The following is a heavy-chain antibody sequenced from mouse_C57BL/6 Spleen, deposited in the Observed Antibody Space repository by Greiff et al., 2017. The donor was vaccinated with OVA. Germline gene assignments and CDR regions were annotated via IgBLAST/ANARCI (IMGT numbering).Heavy chain of an antibody. Sequence: EVKVVESGGGLVQPKGSLKLSCAASGFSFNTYAMNWVRQAPGKGLEWVARIRSKSNNYATYYADSVKDRFTISRDDSESMLYLQMNNLTTEDTAMYYAVIPTNSDYPAWFDYWGQGTLLTVSA. D-gene: IGHD2-5*01. V-gene: IGHV10-1*01. CDR3: VIPTNSDYPAWFDY. CDR2: IRSKSNNYAT. CDR1: GFSFNTYA. J-gene: IGHJ3*01.